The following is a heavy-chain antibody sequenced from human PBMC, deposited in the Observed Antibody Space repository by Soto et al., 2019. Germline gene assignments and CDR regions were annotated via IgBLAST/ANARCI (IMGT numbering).Heavy chain of an antibody. Sequence: QVQLVESGGGVVQPGRSLRLSCAASGFTFSSYAMHWVRQAPGKGLEWVAVISYDGSNKYYADSVKGRFTISRDNSKNTLYLQMNSLRAEDTAVYYCARGIGVVAATTLLVYWGQGTLVTVSS. CDR3: ARGIGVVAATTLLVY. V-gene: IGHV3-30-3*01. CDR2: ISYDGSNK. CDR1: GFTFSSYA. J-gene: IGHJ4*02. D-gene: IGHD2-15*01.